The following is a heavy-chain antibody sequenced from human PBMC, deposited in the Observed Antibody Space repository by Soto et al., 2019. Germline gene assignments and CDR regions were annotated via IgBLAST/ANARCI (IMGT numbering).Heavy chain of an antibody. CDR1: GFTFSSYW. J-gene: IGHJ5*02. CDR2: IKQDGSEK. CDR3: ARVAKLGYCSSTSCYRSYWFDP. D-gene: IGHD2-2*01. V-gene: IGHV3-7*01. Sequence: EVQLVESGGGLVQPGGSLRLSCAASGFTFSSYWMSWVRQAPGKGLEWVANIKQDGSEKYYVDSVKGRFTISRDNAKNSLYLQMNSLRAEDTAVYYCARVAKLGYCSSTSCYRSYWFDPWGQGTLVTVSS.